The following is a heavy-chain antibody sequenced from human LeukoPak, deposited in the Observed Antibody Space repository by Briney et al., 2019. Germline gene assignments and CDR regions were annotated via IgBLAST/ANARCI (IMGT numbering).Heavy chain of an antibody. Sequence: SETLSLTCTVYGYSITSGYYWDWIRQPPGKGLEWIGSIYHSGSTYYNPSLKSRVTISVDTSKNQFSLKLSSVTAADTAVYYCARRAGGYSHPYDYWGQGTLVTVSS. D-gene: IGHD4-23*01. J-gene: IGHJ4*02. CDR3: ARRAGGYSHPYDY. V-gene: IGHV4-38-2*02. CDR2: IYHSGST. CDR1: GYSITSGYY.